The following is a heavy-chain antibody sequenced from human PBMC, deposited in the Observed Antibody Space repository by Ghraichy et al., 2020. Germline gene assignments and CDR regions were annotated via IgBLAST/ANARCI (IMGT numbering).Heavy chain of an antibody. V-gene: IGHV3-23*01. D-gene: IGHD3-22*01. CDR3: AKDRSYYDSSGSTNFDY. J-gene: IGHJ4*02. Sequence: GESLNISCAASGFTFSSYAMSWVRQAPGKGLEWVSAISGSGGSTYYADSVKGRFTISRDNSKNTLYLQMNSLRAEDTAVYYCAKDRSYYDSSGSTNFDYWGQGTLVTVSS. CDR2: ISGSGGST. CDR1: GFTFSSYA.